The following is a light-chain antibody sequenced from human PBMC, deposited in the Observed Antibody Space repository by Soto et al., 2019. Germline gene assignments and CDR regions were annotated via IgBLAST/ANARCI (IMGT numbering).Light chain of an antibody. CDR2: AAS. J-gene: IGKJ1*01. CDR3: HHYNTYST. V-gene: IGKV1-5*03. Sequence: DIEMIQSPSSLSASVVDRAPITCRASQSLNRWLAWYQQKPGKAPKLLIYAASSLESGVPSRFSGSGSGTEFTLTISSLQPDDFATYYCHHYNTYSTFGQGTKVDIK. CDR1: QSLNRW.